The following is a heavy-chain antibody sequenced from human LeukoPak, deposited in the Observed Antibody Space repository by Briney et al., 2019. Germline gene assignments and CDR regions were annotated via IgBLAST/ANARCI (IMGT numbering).Heavy chain of an antibody. J-gene: IGHJ4*02. CDR3: AREHCSSTSCYPPKDY. Sequence: ASVKVSCKASGYTFTSYGISWVRQAPGQGLEWMGWISAYNGNTNYAQKLQGRVTMTTDTSTSTAYMELGSLRSDDTAVYYCAREHCSSTSCYPPKDYWGQGTLVTVSS. D-gene: IGHD2-2*01. CDR2: ISAYNGNT. CDR1: GYTFTSYG. V-gene: IGHV1-18*04.